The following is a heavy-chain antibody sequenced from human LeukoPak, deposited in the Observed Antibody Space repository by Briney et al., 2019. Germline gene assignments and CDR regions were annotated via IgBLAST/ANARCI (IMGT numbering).Heavy chain of an antibody. V-gene: IGHV3-23*01. D-gene: IGHD4-11*01. CDR3: ARGRVSSSTWYSTYYYYSYMDV. Sequence: GGTLRLSCAASGFTFSSYGMSWVRQAPGKGLEWVSAISGSGGSTYYADSVKGRFTISRDNSKNTLYLQMNSLRAEDTAVYYCARGRVSSSTWYSTYYYYSYMDVWGKGTTVTVSS. CDR1: GFTFSSYG. J-gene: IGHJ6*03. CDR2: ISGSGGST.